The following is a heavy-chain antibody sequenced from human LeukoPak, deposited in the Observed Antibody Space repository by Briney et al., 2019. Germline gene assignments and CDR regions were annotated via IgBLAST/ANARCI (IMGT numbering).Heavy chain of an antibody. CDR3: ARGIYCSGGSCYDY. D-gene: IGHD2-15*01. CDR2: IYYSGST. Sequence: PXXGLXXIGYIYYSGSTNYNPSLKSRVTISVDTSKNQFSLKLSSVTAADTAVYYCARGIYCSGGSCYDYWGQGTLVTVSS. V-gene: IGHV4-59*01. J-gene: IGHJ4*02.